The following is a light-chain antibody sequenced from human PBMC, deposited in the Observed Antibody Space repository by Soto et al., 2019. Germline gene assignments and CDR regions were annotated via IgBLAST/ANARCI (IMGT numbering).Light chain of an antibody. CDR1: RSKSGANYD. CDR3: QSYASSLSGSYV. CDR2: TNS. V-gene: IGLV1-40*01. J-gene: IGLJ1*01. Sequence: SVLTQLPSASGAPGQRVTISCTGSRSKSGANYDVHWDQSPPGTAPKLLIYTNSNRPSWVPDRFSGSKSGTSASLAISGLQADDEADYYCQSYASSLSGSYVFGTGTKVTVL.